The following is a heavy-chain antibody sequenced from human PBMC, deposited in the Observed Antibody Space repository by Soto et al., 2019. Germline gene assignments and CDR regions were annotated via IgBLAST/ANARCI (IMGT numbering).Heavy chain of an antibody. CDR1: GFTFSSYA. CDR3: AKAQRMVSIPSNIDN. V-gene: IGHV3-23*01. CDR2: ITYTGGST. J-gene: IGHJ4*02. Sequence: EVQLLESGGGLVQPGGSLRLSCAASGFTFSSYAMIWVRQAPGKGLEWASAITYTGGSTYYADSVKVRFTISRDNSKNTLYRQMDSLSAEHTAVYCCAKAQRMVSIPSNIDNWGQGAQVTITS. D-gene: IGHD6-25*01.